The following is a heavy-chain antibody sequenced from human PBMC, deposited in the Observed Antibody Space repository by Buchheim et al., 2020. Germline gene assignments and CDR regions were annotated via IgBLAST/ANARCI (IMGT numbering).Heavy chain of an antibody. D-gene: IGHD1-26*01. V-gene: IGHV3-48*01. CDR2: ISSSSRTI. Sequence: EVQLVESGGGLVQPGGSLRLSCAASGFTFSTYSMNWVRQAPGKGLEWISYISSSSRTIYYPDSVKGRFTISRDNAKNSVYLQMNSLRAEDTAVYYCARDSRGYSGSDGFDYWGQGTL. CDR1: GFTFSTYS. CDR3: ARDSRGYSGSDGFDY. J-gene: IGHJ4*02.